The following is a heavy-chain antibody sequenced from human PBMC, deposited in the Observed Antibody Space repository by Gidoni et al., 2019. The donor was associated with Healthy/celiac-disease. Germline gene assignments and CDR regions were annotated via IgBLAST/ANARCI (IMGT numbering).Heavy chain of an antibody. J-gene: IGHJ4*02. CDR1: GFTFCSYA. D-gene: IGHD3-22*01. V-gene: IGHV3-23*01. CDR3: AKGAMIVVVNPFDY. CDR2: ISGSGGST. Sequence: EVQLLESGGGLVQPGGFLILYCAPSGFTFCSYAMSWVRQAPGKGLEWVSAISGSGGSTYYADSVKGRFTISRDNSKNTLYLQMNSLRAEDTAVYYCAKGAMIVVVNPFDYWGQGTLVTVSS.